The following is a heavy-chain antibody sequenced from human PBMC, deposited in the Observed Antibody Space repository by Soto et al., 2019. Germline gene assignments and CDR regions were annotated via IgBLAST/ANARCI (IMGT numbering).Heavy chain of an antibody. V-gene: IGHV5-51*01. CDR3: ATDTARTYYYYGIDV. CDR1: GYSFTSYW. Sequence: PGESLKISCKGSGYSFTSYWIGWVRQMPGKGLEWMGIIYPGDSDARYSPSFEGQVTISVDKSTSTAYLQWSSLKASDTAMYYCATDTARTYYYYGIDVWGQGTTVTVSS. D-gene: IGHD5-18*01. J-gene: IGHJ6*02. CDR2: IYPGDSDA.